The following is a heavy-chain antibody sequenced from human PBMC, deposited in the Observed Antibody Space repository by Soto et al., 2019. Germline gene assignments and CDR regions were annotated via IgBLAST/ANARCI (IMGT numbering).Heavy chain of an antibody. D-gene: IGHD3-3*01. Sequence: EVQLLESGGGLVQPGGSLRLSCAASGFTISSYAMSRVRQAPGKGLEWVSAISGSGGSTYYADSVKGRFTISRDNSKNTLYLQMNSLRAEDTAVYYCAKDRKDTIFGVVIPSYYYYYGMDVWGQGTTVTVSS. CDR3: AKDRKDTIFGVVIPSYYYYYGMDV. V-gene: IGHV3-23*01. CDR1: GFTISSYA. CDR2: ISGSGGST. J-gene: IGHJ6*02.